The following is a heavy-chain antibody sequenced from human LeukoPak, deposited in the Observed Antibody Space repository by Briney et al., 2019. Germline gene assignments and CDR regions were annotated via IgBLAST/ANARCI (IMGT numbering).Heavy chain of an antibody. D-gene: IGHD2-15*01. V-gene: IGHV1-46*01. CDR1: GYTFISYY. CDR2: INPSGGST. J-gene: IGHJ6*03. CDR3: ARGHGGGLNYYYMDV. Sequence: GASVKVSCKASGYTFISYYMHWVRQAPGQGLEWMGMINPSGGSTIYAERFQGRVTMTTDTSTSTAYMELRSLRSDDTAVYYCARGHGGGLNYYYMDVWGKGTTVTISS.